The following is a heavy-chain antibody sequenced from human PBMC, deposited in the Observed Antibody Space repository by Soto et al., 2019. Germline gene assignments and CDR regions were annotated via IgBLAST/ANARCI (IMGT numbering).Heavy chain of an antibody. CDR3: ARLDIAVAGAFDY. CDR2: IYYSGST. Sequence: SETLSLTCTVSGGSISSSSYYWGWIRQPPGKGLEWIGSIYYSGSTYYNPSLKSRVTISVDTSKNQFSLKLSSVTAADTAVYYCARLDIAVAGAFDYWGQGTLVTVSS. V-gene: IGHV4-39*01. CDR1: GGSISSSSYY. D-gene: IGHD6-19*01. J-gene: IGHJ4*02.